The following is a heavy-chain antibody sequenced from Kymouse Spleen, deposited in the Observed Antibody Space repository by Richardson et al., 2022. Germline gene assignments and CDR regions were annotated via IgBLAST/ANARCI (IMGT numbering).Heavy chain of an antibody. CDR1: GFTFSSYG. D-gene: IGHD3-9*01. V-gene: IGHV3-30*18. CDR2: ISYDGSNK. Sequence: QVQLVESGGGVVQPGRSLRLSCAASGFTFSSYGMHWVRQAPGKGLEWVAVISYDGSNKYYADSVKGRFTISRDNSKNTLYLQMNSLRAEDTAVYYCAKALRYFDWLFHPYYYYGMDVWGQGTTVTVSS. J-gene: IGHJ6*02. CDR3: AKALRYFDWLFHPYYYYGMDV.